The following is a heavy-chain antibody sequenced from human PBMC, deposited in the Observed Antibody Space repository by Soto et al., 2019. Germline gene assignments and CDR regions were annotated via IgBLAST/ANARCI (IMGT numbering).Heavy chain of an antibody. D-gene: IGHD2-2*02. J-gene: IGHJ4*02. CDR1: GFTFSSYA. CDR3: GRDCSTTRCYN. Sequence: EVQLLESGGGLVQPGGSLRLSCAASGFTFSSYAMSWVRQAPGKGLEWVSAFSGSGTGTYYADSVKGRFTISRDNSKNTLYLQMNSLRAEDTAVYYCGRDCSTTRCYNWGQGTLVTVSS. CDR2: FSGSGTGT. V-gene: IGHV3-23*01.